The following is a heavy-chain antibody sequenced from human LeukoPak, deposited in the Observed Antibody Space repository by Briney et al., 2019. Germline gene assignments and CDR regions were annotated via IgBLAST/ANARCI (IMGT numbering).Heavy chain of an antibody. D-gene: IGHD1-26*01. CDR2: IYYSGST. CDR1: GGSISSYY. CDR3: ARENSGSYFDY. Sequence: PSETPSLTCTVSGGSISSYYWSWIRQPPGKGLEWIGYIYYSGSTNYNPSLKSRVTISVDTSKNQFSLKLSSVTAADTAVYYCARENSGSYFDYWGQGTLVTVSS. J-gene: IGHJ4*02. V-gene: IGHV4-59*01.